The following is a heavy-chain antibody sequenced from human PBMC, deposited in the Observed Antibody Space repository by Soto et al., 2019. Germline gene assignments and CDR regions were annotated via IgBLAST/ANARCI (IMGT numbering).Heavy chain of an antibody. CDR3: ARDRHNNFFDP. CDR2: IYYSGST. V-gene: IGHV4-31*03. D-gene: IGHD6-6*01. Sequence: QVQLQESGPGLVKPSQTLSLTCTVSGASMSSGGYYWTWIRQSPGKGLEWIGYIYYSGSTYYNPSIERRVAISLDPSRSQFSLTLHSVTAADTAIYYCARDRHNNFFDPWGQGTLVTVSS. J-gene: IGHJ5*02. CDR1: GASMSSGGYY.